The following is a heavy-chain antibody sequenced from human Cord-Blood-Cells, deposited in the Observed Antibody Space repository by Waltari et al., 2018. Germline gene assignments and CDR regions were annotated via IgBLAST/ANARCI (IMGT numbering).Heavy chain of an antibody. CDR3: ARDTEVGATTFDY. D-gene: IGHD1-26*01. V-gene: IGHV3-33*01. J-gene: IGHJ4*02. CDR1: GFTFSSYG. Sequence: QVQLVESGGGVVQPGRSLRLSCAASGFTFSSYGMHWVRQAPGKGLEWVAVIWYDGSNKYYADSVKARFTISRDNSKNTLYLQMNSLRAEDTAVYYCARDTEVGATTFDYWGQGTLVTVSS. CDR2: IWYDGSNK.